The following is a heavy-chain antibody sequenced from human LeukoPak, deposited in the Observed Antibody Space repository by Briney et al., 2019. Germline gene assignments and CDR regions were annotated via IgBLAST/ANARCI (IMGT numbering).Heavy chain of an antibody. CDR3: SRSYGQNYGMDV. CDR2: IYSGGST. J-gene: IGHJ6*02. Sequence: GGSLRLSCAASGFTVSSNYMSWVRQAPGKGPEWVSVIYSGGSTYYADSVKGRFTISRDNAKSSLYLQMNSLRAEDTAVYYCSRSYGQNYGMDVWGQGTTVTVSS. D-gene: IGHD1-26*01. V-gene: IGHV3-53*01. CDR1: GFTVSSNY.